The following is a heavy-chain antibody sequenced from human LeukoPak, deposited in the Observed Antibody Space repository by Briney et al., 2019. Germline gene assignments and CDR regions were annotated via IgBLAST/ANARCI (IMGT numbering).Heavy chain of an antibody. V-gene: IGHV4-34*01. CDR1: GGSFSGYY. D-gene: IGHD6-6*01. CDR3: ARARGAARSADY. Sequence: SETLSLTCAVYGGSFSGYYWSWIRQPPGKGLEWIGEINHSGSTNYNPSLKSRVTISVDTSKNQFSLKLSSVTAADTAVYYCARARGAARSADYWGQGTLVTVSS. CDR2: INHSGST. J-gene: IGHJ4*02.